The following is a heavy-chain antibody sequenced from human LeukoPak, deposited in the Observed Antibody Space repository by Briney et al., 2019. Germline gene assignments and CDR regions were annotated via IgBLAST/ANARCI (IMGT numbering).Heavy chain of an antibody. CDR1: GYTFTSYG. CDR2: ISDYNGNT. CDR3: ASGGYSYGYHYYYYYGMDV. Sequence: GASVKVSCKASGYTFTSYGINWVRQAPGQGLEWMGWISDYNGNTDYVQNLQGRVTMTKDTSTSTAYMELSSLRSEDTAVYYCASGGYSYGYHYYYYYGMDVWGQGTTVTVSS. V-gene: IGHV1-18*01. J-gene: IGHJ6*02. D-gene: IGHD5-18*01.